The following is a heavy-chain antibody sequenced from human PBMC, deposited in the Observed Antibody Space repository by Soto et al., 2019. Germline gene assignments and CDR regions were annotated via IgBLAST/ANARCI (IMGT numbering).Heavy chain of an antibody. D-gene: IGHD6-13*01. Sequence: QVQLVESGGGVVQPGRSLRLSCVASGFTFSTYGMHWVRQAPGKGLEWVAVIWCDGSRTFYADSVEGRFTISRDNSKNTMYLQMNGLRAEDTAVYYCARDRVSSSSWANKPDVWGQGSLVTVSS. J-gene: IGHJ4*02. CDR1: GFTFSTYG. CDR3: ARDRVSSSSWANKPDV. CDR2: IWCDGSRT. V-gene: IGHV3-33*01.